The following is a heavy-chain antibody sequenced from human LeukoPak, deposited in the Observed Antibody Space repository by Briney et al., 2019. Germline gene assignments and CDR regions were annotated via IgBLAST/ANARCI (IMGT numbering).Heavy chain of an antibody. CDR3: ARCDLYYDSSGYFVDAFDI. Sequence: GESLKISCKGSGYSFTSYWIGWVRPMPGKGLEWMGIIYPGDSDTRYSPSFQGQVTISADKSISTAYLQWSSLKASDTAMYYCARCDLYYDSSGYFVDAFDIWGQGTMVTVSS. J-gene: IGHJ3*02. V-gene: IGHV5-51*01. CDR1: GYSFTSYW. CDR2: IYPGDSDT. D-gene: IGHD3-22*01.